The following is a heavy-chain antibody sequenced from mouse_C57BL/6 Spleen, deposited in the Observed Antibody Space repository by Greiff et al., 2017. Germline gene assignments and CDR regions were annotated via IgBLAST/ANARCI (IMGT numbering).Heavy chain of an antibody. V-gene: IGHV14-4*01. CDR1: GFNIKDDY. Sequence: VQLQQSGAELVRPGASVKLSCTASGFNIKDDYMHWVKQRPEQGLEWIGWIDPENGDTEYASKFQGKATITADTSSNTAYLQLSSLTSEDTAVYYCTMGMVTTDYFDYWGQGTTLTVSS. D-gene: IGHD2-2*01. J-gene: IGHJ2*01. CDR3: TMGMVTTDYFDY. CDR2: IDPENGDT.